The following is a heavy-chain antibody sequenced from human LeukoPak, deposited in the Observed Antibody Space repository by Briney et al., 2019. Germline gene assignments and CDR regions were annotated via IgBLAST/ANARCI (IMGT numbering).Heavy chain of an antibody. CDR2: IYYSGST. J-gene: IGHJ4*02. Sequence: SETLSLTCTVSGGSISSSSYYWGWIRQPPGKGLEWIGSIYYSGSTYYNPSLKSRVTISVDTSKNQFSLKLSSVTAADTAVYYCASEGYTVTTQVYWGQGTLVTVFS. CDR1: GGSISSSSYY. CDR3: ASEGYTVTTQVY. D-gene: IGHD4-17*01. V-gene: IGHV4-39*01.